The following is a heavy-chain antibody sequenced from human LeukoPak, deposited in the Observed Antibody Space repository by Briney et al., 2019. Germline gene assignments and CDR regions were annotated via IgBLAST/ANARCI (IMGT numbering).Heavy chain of an antibody. V-gene: IGHV3-23*01. CDR2: ISGSGGST. CDR3: AKTYQLISYFDY. Sequence: GGSLTLSCAASGFTFINYAMTWVRQAPGKGLEWVSGISGSGGSTYYADSVKGRFTISRDNSKNTLYLQMKSLRAEDTAVYYCAKTYQLISYFDYWGQGTLVTVSS. CDR1: GFTFINYA. J-gene: IGHJ4*02. D-gene: IGHD5-24*01.